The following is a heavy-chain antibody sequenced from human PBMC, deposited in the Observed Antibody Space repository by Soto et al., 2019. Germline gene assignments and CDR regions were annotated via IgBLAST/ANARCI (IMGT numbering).Heavy chain of an antibody. V-gene: IGHV3-30*01. Sequence: GGSLRLSCAASGFTFRSYAMDWVRQAPGKGLEWVAVISYDRTNKYYADSVKGRFTISRDNSKNTLSLQMNSLRAEDTAVYYCARGDSNSWSDYWGQGTLVTVSS. CDR1: GFTFRSYA. CDR3: ARGDSNSWSDY. J-gene: IGHJ4*02. D-gene: IGHD6-13*01. CDR2: ISYDRTNK.